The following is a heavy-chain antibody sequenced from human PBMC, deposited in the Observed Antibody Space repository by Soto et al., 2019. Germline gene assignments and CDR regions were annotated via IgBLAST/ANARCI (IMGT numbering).Heavy chain of an antibody. CDR3: ARDFFDSSDYTTNWFDP. CDR1: GYPISNSRFY. J-gene: IGHJ5*02. CDR2: IYHTGNA. D-gene: IGHD3-22*01. V-gene: IGHV4-39*01. Sequence: SETLSLTCRVSGYPISNSRFYWAWIRQPPGEGLEWIGSIYHTGNAYYNPSLKSRVTISVDTSKNQFSLKLTSVTAADAALYYCARDFFDSSDYTTNWFDPWGQGTLVTVSS.